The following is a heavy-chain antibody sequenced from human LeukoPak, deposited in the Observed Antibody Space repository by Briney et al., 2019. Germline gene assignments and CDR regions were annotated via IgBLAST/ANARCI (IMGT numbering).Heavy chain of an antibody. CDR2: ISGSGGST. Sequence: GGSLRLSCAASGFTFSSYAMSWVRQAPGKGLEWVSAISGSGGSTYYADSVKGRFTISRDNSKNTLYLQMNSLRAEDTAVYYCAKDPTMIVVVIPDYWGQGTLVAVSS. J-gene: IGHJ4*02. D-gene: IGHD3-22*01. CDR1: GFTFSSYA. CDR3: AKDPTMIVVVIPDY. V-gene: IGHV3-23*01.